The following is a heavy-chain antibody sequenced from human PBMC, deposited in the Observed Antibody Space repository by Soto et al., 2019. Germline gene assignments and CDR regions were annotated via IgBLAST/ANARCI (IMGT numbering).Heavy chain of an antibody. V-gene: IGHV4-59*01. D-gene: IGHD2-15*01. J-gene: IGHJ3*02. CDR2: IYYSGST. CDR3: ARGGGDIVVVVAATLGDAFDI. Sequence: PSETLSLTCTVSGGSISSYYWSWIRQPPGKGLEWIGYIYYSGSTNYNPSLKSRVTISVDTSKNQFSLKLSSVTASVTAVYCCARGGGDIVVVVAATLGDAFDIWGQGTMVTVSS. CDR1: GGSISSYY.